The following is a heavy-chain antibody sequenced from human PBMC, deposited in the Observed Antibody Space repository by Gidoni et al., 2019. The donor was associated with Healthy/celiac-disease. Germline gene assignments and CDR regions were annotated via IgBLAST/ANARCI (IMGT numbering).Heavy chain of an antibody. CDR3: AKMITMIVVVKGWFDP. CDR2: ISGSGGST. J-gene: IGHJ5*02. D-gene: IGHD3-22*01. Sequence: EVQLLEYGGGLVQPGGSLRLSCAASGFTFSSYALSWVRQAPGKGLEWVSAISGSGGSTYYADSVKGRFTISRDNSKNTLYLQMNSLRAEDTAVYYCAKMITMIVVVKGWFDPWGQGTLVTVSS. CDR1: GFTFSSYA. V-gene: IGHV3-23*01.